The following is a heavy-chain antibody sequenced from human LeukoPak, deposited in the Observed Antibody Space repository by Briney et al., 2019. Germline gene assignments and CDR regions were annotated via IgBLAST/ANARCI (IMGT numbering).Heavy chain of an antibody. J-gene: IGHJ4*02. CDR2: IYPSGST. V-gene: IGHV4-4*07. D-gene: IGHD1-1*01. CDR1: GASITNYY. CDR3: ARVRPNWNDGTFDY. Sequence: SETLSLTCTVSGASITNYYWSWIRQSAGKGLELIGRIYPSGSTHSNPSLKSRVTMSLDTSKNQFSLGLSSVTAADTAVYYCARVRPNWNDGTFDYWGQGTLVTVSS.